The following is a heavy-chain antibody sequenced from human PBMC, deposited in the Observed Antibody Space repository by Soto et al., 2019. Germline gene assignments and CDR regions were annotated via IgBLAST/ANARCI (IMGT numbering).Heavy chain of an antibody. J-gene: IGHJ3*02. Sequence: ASVKVSCKASGYTFTSYGISWLRQAPGQGLEWMGWISAYNGNTNYAQKLQGRVTMTTDTSTSTAYMELRSLRSDDTAVYYCANFYDSSGYYPNDAFDTWGQGTMVTVSS. D-gene: IGHD3-22*01. CDR3: ANFYDSSGYYPNDAFDT. CDR2: ISAYNGNT. CDR1: GYTFTSYG. V-gene: IGHV1-18*01.